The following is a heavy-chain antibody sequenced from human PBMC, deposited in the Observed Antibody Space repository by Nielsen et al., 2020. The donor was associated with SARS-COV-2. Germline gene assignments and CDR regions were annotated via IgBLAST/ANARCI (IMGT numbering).Heavy chain of an antibody. Sequence: GGSLRLSCAASGFTFSSYWMSWVRQAPGKGLEWVANIKQDGSEKYYVDSVKGRFTISRDNAKNSLYLQMNSLRSEDTAVYYCARDLVCDSGGSCYLFDYWGQGTLVTVSP. J-gene: IGHJ4*02. V-gene: IGHV3-7*01. CDR2: IKQDGSEK. CDR3: ARDLVCDSGGSCYLFDY. CDR1: GFTFSSYW. D-gene: IGHD2-15*01.